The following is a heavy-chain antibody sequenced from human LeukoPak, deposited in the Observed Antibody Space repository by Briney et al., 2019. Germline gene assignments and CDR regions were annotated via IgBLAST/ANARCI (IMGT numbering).Heavy chain of an antibody. Sequence: PSETLSLTCTVSGGSVSSGSYYWSWIRQPPGKGLEWIGYIYYSGSTNYNPSLKSRVTISVDTSKNQFSLKLSSVTAADTAVYYCARVGSGSYFDCWGQGTLVTVFS. CDR2: IYYSGST. D-gene: IGHD1-26*01. CDR1: GGSVSSGSYY. V-gene: IGHV4-61*01. J-gene: IGHJ4*02. CDR3: ARVGSGSYFDC.